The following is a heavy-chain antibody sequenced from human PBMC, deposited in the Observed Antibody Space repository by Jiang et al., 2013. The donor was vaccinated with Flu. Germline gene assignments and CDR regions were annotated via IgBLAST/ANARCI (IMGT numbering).Heavy chain of an antibody. CDR3: ARARPARVANGVLGGFDP. CDR1: GGTFSSYA. J-gene: IGHJ5*02. Sequence: GAEVKKPGSSVKVSCKASGGTFSSYAISWVRQAPGQGLEWMGRIIPILGIANYAQKFQGRVTITADKSTSTAYMELSSLRSEDTAVYYCARARPARVANGVLGGFDPWGQGTLVTVSS. V-gene: IGHV1-69*04. CDR2: IIPILGIA. D-gene: IGHD2-8*01.